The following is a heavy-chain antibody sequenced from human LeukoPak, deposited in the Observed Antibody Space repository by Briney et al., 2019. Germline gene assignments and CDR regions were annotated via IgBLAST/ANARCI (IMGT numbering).Heavy chain of an antibody. V-gene: IGHV4-59*08. CDR2: IYYSGST. CDR3: ARGAYFGYNGYDYFDY. CDR1: GGSISSYY. D-gene: IGHD5-12*01. Sequence: SGTLSLTCTVSGGSISSYYWSWIRQPPGKGLEWIGYIYYSGSTNYNPSLKSRVTISVDTSKNQFSLKLSSVTAADTAVYYCARGAYFGYNGYDYFDYWGQGTLVTVSS. J-gene: IGHJ4*02.